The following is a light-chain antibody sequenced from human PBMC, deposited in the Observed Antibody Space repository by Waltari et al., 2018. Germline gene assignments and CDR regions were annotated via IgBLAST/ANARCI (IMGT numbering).Light chain of an antibody. CDR2: GAS. J-gene: IGKJ4*01. V-gene: IGKV3-20*01. CDR3: QKYSSSPLT. Sequence: VILTQSPATLSLSPGERATLSCRASQSVGSYLAWYQKKPGQAPRLLIYGASNRATGIPDRFSGRGSGTEVSLTISSLEPEDFAVYYCQKYSSSPLTFGGGTKVEIK. CDR1: QSVGSY.